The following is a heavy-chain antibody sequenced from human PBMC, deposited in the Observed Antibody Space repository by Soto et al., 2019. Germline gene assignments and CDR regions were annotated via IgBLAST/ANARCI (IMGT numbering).Heavy chain of an antibody. J-gene: IGHJ6*03. CDR2: INSDGSST. Sequence: EVQLVESGGGLVQPGGSLRLSCAASGFTFSSYWMHWVRQAPGKGLVWVSRINSDGSSTSYADSVKGRFTISRDNAKNTLYLQMNSLRAEDTAVYYCARDHYDILTGRLACPYYYYYYMDVWGKGTTVTVSS. V-gene: IGHV3-74*01. D-gene: IGHD3-9*01. CDR1: GFTFSSYW. CDR3: ARDHYDILTGRLACPYYYYYYMDV.